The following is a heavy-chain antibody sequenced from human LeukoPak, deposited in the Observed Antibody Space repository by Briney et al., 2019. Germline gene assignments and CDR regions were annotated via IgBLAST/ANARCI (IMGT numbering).Heavy chain of an antibody. J-gene: IGHJ4*02. Sequence: PGGSLRLSCSGSTFSTYWTHWVRQAPGKGLVWVSRINSDGSSTNYADSAKGRFTVSRDNAKNMLYLEMNSLRAEDTAIYYCAREASGSFDYWGQGTLVTVSS. CDR1: GSTFSTYW. CDR3: AREASGSFDY. CDR2: INSDGSST. V-gene: IGHV3-74*01. D-gene: IGHD6-25*01.